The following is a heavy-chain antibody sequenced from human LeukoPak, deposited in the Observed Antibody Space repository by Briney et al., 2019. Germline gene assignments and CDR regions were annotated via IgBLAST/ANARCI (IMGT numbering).Heavy chain of an antibody. CDR3: ARGAGGLRFLEWLLSYFDY. D-gene: IGHD3-3*01. CDR2: ISYDGSNK. V-gene: IGHV3-30-3*01. J-gene: IGHJ4*02. CDR1: GFTFSGYA. Sequence: PGGSLRLSCAASGFTFSGYAMHWVRQAPGKGLEWVAVISYDGSNKYYADSVKGRFTISRDNSKNTLYLQMNSLRAEDTAVYYCARGAGGLRFLEWLLSYFDYWGQGTLVTVSS.